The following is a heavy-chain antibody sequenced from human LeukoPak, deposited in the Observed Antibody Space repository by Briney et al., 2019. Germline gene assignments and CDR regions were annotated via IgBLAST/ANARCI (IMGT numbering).Heavy chain of an antibody. J-gene: IGHJ4*02. CDR1: GFTFSSYS. CDR2: ISSSSSYI. V-gene: IGHV3-21*01. Sequence: PGGSLRLSCAASGFTFSSYSMNWVRQAPGKGLEWVSSISSSSSYIYYADSVKGRFTISRDNAKKSLYLQMNSLRAEDTAVYYCAKAPVTTCRGAFCYPFDYWGLGTLVTVSS. D-gene: IGHD2-15*01. CDR3: AKAPVTTCRGAFCYPFDY.